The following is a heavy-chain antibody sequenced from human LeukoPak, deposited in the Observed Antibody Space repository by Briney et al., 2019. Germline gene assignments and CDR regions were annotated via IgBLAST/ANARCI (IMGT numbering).Heavy chain of an antibody. Sequence: GRSLRLACEASGFTFSTNYTDWVSQAPRNGLGWVCCTRNKANSYTNEYSASVKGRFTISRGDSKNSLYLQNNSLKTQDTDVYYCARFGVVPAARYYYGMDVWGKGTTVTVSS. CDR3: ARFGVVPAARYYYGMDV. J-gene: IGHJ6*04. D-gene: IGHD2-2*01. CDR2: TRNKANSYTN. V-gene: IGHV3-72*01. CDR1: GFTFSTNY.